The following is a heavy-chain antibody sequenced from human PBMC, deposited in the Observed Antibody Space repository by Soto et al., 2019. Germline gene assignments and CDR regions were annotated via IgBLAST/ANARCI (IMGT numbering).Heavy chain of an antibody. D-gene: IGHD2-8*01. V-gene: IGHV3-49*03. CDR2: IRSKAYGGTT. CDR1: GFTFGDYA. J-gene: IGHJ4*02. CDR3: TRVVVLMVYAGTLFDY. Sequence: GGSLRLSCTASGFTFGDYAMSWFRQAPGKGLEWVGFIRSKAYGGTTEYAASVKGRFTISRDDSKSIAYLQMNSLKTEDTAVYYCTRVVVLMVYAGTLFDYWGQGTLVTVSS.